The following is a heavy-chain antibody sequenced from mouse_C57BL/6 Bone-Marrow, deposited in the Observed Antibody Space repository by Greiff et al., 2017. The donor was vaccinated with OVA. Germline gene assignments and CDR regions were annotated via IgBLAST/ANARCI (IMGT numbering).Heavy chain of an antibody. J-gene: IGHJ4*01. CDR2: IWRGGST. Sequence: VQLQQSGPGLVQPSQSLSITCTVSGFSLTSYGVHWVRQSPGKGLEWLGVIWRGGSTDYNAAFMSRLSITKDNSKSQVFFKMNSLQADDTAIYYCAPITTVVAPYAMDYWGQGTSVTVSS. CDR1: GFSLTSYG. D-gene: IGHD1-1*01. CDR3: APITTVVAPYAMDY. V-gene: IGHV2-5*01.